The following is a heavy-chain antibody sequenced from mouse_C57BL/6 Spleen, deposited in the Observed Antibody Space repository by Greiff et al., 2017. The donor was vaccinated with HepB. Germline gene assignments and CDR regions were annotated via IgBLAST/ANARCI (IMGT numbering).Heavy chain of an antibody. D-gene: IGHD1-1*01. CDR3: AILFTTVVDYFDY. Sequence: VQLQQSGAELVRPGASVKLSCKASGYTFTDYYINWVKQRPGQGLEWIARIYPGSGNTYYNEKFKGKATLTAEKSSSTAYMQLSSLTSEDSAVYFCAILFTTVVDYFDYWGQGTTLTVSS. V-gene: IGHV1-76*01. J-gene: IGHJ2*01. CDR2: IYPGSGNT. CDR1: GYTFTDYY.